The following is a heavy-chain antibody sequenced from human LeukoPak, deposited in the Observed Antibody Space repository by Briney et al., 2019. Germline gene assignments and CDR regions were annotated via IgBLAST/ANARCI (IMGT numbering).Heavy chain of an antibody. D-gene: IGHD3-10*01. J-gene: IGHJ4*02. CDR1: GFTFSNAW. V-gene: IGHV3-15*01. CDR2: TNSKTDGATI. CDR3: ATGGHYYGS. Sequence: GGSLRLSCAASGFTFSNAWMSWVRQAPGKGLEWVGRTNSKTDGATIDYAEPVTGIFLISRYDSKSTVDLQMSSLKTDDTAVYYCATGGHYYGSWGRGTLVTVSP.